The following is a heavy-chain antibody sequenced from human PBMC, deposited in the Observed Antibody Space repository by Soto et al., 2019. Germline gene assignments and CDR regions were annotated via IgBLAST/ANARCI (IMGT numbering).Heavy chain of an antibody. V-gene: IGHV5-51*01. CDR1: GYSFSTHW. CDR3: ARSQFDYVWGTSGYFDS. J-gene: IGHJ4*02. CDR2: IYPGDSDA. D-gene: IGHD3-16*01. Sequence: EVQLVQSGPEVKKPGESLKICCKGSGYSFSTHWVGWVRQMPGKGLEWMGIIYPGDSDARYSPSFKGQVTFSVDESTTTAFLQWSSLKASDTAMYFCARSQFDYVWGTSGYFDSWGQGTLVTVSS.